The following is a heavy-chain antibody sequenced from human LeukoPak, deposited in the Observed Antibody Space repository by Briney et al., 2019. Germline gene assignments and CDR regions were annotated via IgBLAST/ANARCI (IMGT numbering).Heavy chain of an antibody. D-gene: IGHD3-10*01. Sequence: SETLSLTCTVSGGSISSDYWSWIRQPAGKGLEWIGRIYGSGSTIYNASLKSRVTVSADTSKNQFSLKLNSVTAADTAVYYCAKSNGYGLVDIWGQGTMVTVSS. J-gene: IGHJ3*02. V-gene: IGHV4-4*07. CDR1: GGSISSDY. CDR2: IYGSGST. CDR3: AKSNGYGLVDI.